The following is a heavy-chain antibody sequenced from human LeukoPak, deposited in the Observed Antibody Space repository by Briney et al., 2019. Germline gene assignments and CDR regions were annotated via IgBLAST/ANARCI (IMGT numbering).Heavy chain of an antibody. V-gene: IGHV3-74*01. CDR3: ARVGGGYSQIPHFYY. J-gene: IGHJ4*02. D-gene: IGHD5-18*01. CDR1: GFTFSSYW. Sequence: GGSLRLSCASSGFTFSSYWMHWVRQAPGKGLVWVSRINTDGSSTSYADSVKGRFTISRDNAKNTLYLQMNSLRAEDTAVYYCARVGGGYSQIPHFYYWGQGTLVTVSS. CDR2: INTDGSST.